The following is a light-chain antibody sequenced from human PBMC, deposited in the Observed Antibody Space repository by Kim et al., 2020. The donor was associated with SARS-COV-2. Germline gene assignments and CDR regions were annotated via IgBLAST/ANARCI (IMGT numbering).Light chain of an antibody. CDR1: SSNIGSNY. Sequence: ELTQPPSASGTPGQWVTISCSGSSSNIGSNYVYWYQQLPGTAPKLLIYRNNQRPSGVPDRFSGSKSGTSASLAISGLRSEDEADYYCAAWDDSLSGYVVFGGGTQLTVL. V-gene: IGLV1-47*01. CDR3: AAWDDSLSGYVV. CDR2: RNN. J-gene: IGLJ2*01.